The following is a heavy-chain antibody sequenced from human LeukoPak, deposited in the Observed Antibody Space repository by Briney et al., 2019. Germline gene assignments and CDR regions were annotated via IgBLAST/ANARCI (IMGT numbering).Heavy chain of an antibody. D-gene: IGHD2-2*01. CDR1: GFTFSSYG. V-gene: IGHV3-23*01. CDR3: AKLPILYCSSTSCYL. Sequence: PGGSLRLSCAASGFTFSSYGMHWVRQAPGKGLEWVSAISGSGGSTYYADSVKGRFTISRDNSKNTLYLQMNSLRAEDTAVYYCAKLPILYCSSTSCYLWGQGTLVTVSS. J-gene: IGHJ4*02. CDR2: ISGSGGST.